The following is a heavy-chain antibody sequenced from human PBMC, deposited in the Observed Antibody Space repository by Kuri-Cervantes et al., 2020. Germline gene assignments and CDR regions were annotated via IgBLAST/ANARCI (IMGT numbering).Heavy chain of an antibody. CDR2: IWYDGSNK. Sequence: GGSLRLSCAASGFTFSSYGMHWVRQAPGKGLEWVAVIWYDGSNKYYADSVKGRFTISRDNSKNTLYLQMNSLRAEDTAVYYCAKDLVGATTTYWGQGTLVTVSS. J-gene: IGHJ4*02. CDR3: AKDLVGATTTY. V-gene: IGHV3-33*06. D-gene: IGHD1-26*01. CDR1: GFTFSSYG.